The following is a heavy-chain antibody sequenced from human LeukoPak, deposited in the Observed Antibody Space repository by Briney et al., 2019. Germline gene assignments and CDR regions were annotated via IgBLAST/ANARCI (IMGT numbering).Heavy chain of an antibody. CDR1: GYTLTELS. CDR2: FDPEDGET. Sequence: ASVKVSCKVSGYTLTELSMHWVRQAPGRGLEWMGGFDPEDGETIYAQKFQGRVTITADESTNTAYMELSSLRSEDTAVYYCARDRFGELSTPNWFDPWGQGTLVTVSS. V-gene: IGHV1-24*01. D-gene: IGHD3-10*01. J-gene: IGHJ5*02. CDR3: ARDRFGELSTPNWFDP.